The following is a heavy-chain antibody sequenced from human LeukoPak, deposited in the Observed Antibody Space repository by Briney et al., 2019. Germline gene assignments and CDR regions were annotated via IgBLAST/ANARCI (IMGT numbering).Heavy chain of an antibody. D-gene: IGHD6-19*01. CDR3: ARSSSGWYGVYWYFDL. CDR2: VNIYESST. J-gene: IGHJ2*01. CDR1: GFRFNNYW. V-gene: IGHV3-74*01. Sequence: LTLSCLPSGFRFNNYWMHGVGQAAPRGRVGVARVNIYESSTSYADSAKGRFTISRDNAKNPLYLPMNSLRDEGTAVYYCARSSSGWYGVYWYFDLWRRGTLVTVSS.